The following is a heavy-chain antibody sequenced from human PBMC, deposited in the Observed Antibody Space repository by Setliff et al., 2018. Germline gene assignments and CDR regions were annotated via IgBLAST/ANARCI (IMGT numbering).Heavy chain of an antibody. CDR2: IKQDGSEI. J-gene: IGHJ4*02. V-gene: IGHV3-7*03. CDR3: AKDKDVRVDYFDY. Sequence: GESLKISCAASALTFSRYWMNWVRQAPGKGLEWVANIKQDGSEIYYGDSVRGRFTISRDTAKNSVYLQMNSLRAEDTAIYYCAKDKDVRVDYFDYWGPGTLVTVSS. CDR1: ALTFSRYW. D-gene: IGHD3-10*01.